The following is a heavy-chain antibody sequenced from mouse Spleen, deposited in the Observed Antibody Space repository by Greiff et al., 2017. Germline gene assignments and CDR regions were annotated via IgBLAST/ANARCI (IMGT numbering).Heavy chain of an antibody. J-gene: IGHJ2*01. Sequence: QVQLQQPGPGLVAPSQSLSITCTVSGFSLTSYGVHWVRQPPGKGLEWLGVIWAGGSTNYNSALMSRLSISKDNSKSQVFLKMNSLQTDDTAMYYCAREDFYYFDYWGQGTTLTVSS. CDR3: AREDFYYFDY. V-gene: IGHV2-9*02. CDR2: IWAGGST. CDR1: GFSLTSYG.